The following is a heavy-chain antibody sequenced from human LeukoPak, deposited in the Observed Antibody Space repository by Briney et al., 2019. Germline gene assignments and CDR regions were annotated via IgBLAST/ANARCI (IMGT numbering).Heavy chain of an antibody. Sequence: GASLRLSCVASGFTFSSYAMSWVRQAPGKGLEWVSVISGSGSSTYADAVKGRFTISRDNSKNTLYLQMTSLRVEDTAVYFCASTPVVGNAEAFWGQGTLVTVSS. CDR2: ISGSGSST. CDR3: ASTPVVGNAEAF. D-gene: IGHD1-26*01. J-gene: IGHJ4*02. V-gene: IGHV3-23*01. CDR1: GFTFSSYA.